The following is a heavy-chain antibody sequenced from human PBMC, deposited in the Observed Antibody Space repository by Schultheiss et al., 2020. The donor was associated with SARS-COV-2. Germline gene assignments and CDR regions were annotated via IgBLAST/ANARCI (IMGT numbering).Heavy chain of an antibody. J-gene: IGHJ4*02. V-gene: IGHV4-61*01. CDR3: ARDRGRLGLLDS. CDR1: GGSVTSGTYY. Sequence: SQTLSLTCTVSGGSVTSGTYYWAWIRQSPGKGLEWIGHVYFTGATDYIPSLRSRVTISLDTSKNQFSLRVSPVTTADTAVYYCARDRGRLGLLDSWGQGIQVTVSS. CDR2: VYFTGAT. D-gene: IGHD1-26*01.